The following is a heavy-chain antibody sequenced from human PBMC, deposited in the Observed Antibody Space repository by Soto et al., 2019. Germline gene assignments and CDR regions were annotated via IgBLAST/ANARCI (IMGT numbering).Heavy chain of an antibody. CDR1: GYSFTSYW. CDR3: ARSKAPPLENYYYYVMDV. Sequence: GESLKISCKGSGYSFTSYWIGWVRQMPGKGLEWMGIIYPGDSDTRYSPSFQGQVTISADKSISTAYLQWSSLKASDTAMYYCARSKAPPLENYYYYVMDVCGQGTTVTVSS. J-gene: IGHJ6*02. V-gene: IGHV5-51*01. CDR2: IYPGDSDT.